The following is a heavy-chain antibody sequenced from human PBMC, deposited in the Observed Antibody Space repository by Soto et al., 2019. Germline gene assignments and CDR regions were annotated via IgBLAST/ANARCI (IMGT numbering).Heavy chain of an antibody. CDR1: AYPFTSYP. D-gene: IGHD2-15*01. J-gene: IGHJ4*02. V-gene: IGHV1-3*04. CDR3: AGVPPGGFGSGGSGYSYYFDY. Sequence: ASVKDSCKASAYPFTSYPMHWVRQAPGQRLERMRWINTGNGHTKYSQKFQGRVTITRDTSASTAYMVLISLRSEDTAVYYCAGVPPGGFGSGGSGYSYYFDYWGQGTLVTVAS. CDR2: INTGNGHT.